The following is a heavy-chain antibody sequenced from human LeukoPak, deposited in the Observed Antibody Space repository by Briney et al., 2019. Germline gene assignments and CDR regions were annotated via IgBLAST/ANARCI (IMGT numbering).Heavy chain of an antibody. V-gene: IGHV4-34*01. CDR1: GGSFSGYY. CDR2: INHSGST. J-gene: IGHJ3*02. D-gene: IGHD2-2*01. CDR3: ARSDIVVVPAARPDAFDI. Sequence: PSETLSLTCAVYGGSFSGYYWSWIRQPPGKGLEWIGEINHSGSTNYNPSLKSRVTISVDTSKNQFSLKLSSVTAADTAVYYCARSDIVVVPAARPDAFDIWGQGTMVTVSS.